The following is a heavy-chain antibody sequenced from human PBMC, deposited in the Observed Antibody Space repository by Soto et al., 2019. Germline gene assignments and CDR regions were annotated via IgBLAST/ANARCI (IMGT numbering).Heavy chain of an antibody. D-gene: IGHD6-6*01. Sequence: QVQLVESGGGVVQPGRSLRLSCAASGFTFSSYGMHWVRQAPGKGLEWVAVISYDGSNKYYADSVKGRFTISRDNSKNTLYLQMNSMRAEDTAVYYCAKDHARYYYYMDVWGKGTTVTVSS. V-gene: IGHV3-30*18. J-gene: IGHJ6*03. CDR2: ISYDGSNK. CDR1: GFTFSSYG. CDR3: AKDHARYYYYMDV.